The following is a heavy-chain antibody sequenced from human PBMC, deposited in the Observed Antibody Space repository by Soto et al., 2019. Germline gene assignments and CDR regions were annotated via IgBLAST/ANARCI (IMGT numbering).Heavy chain of an antibody. V-gene: IGHV4-59*01. J-gene: IGHJ3*02. Sequence: QVQLQESGPGLVKPSETLSLTCTVSGGSISSYYWSWIRQPPGKGLEWIGYIYYRGSTNYNPSLTSRSTTSVDTAKNQFSLKLSSVAAAETAVYYCARVREYYYDSSGYSRWSAFDIWGQGTMVTVSS. CDR3: ARVREYYYDSSGYSRWSAFDI. CDR2: IYYRGST. CDR1: GGSISSYY. D-gene: IGHD3-22*01.